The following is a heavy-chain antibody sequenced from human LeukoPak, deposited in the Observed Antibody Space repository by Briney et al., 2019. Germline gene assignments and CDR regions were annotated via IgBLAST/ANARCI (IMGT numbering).Heavy chain of an antibody. CDR3: AKANSYSVSTAAEY. Sequence: PGGSLRLSCAASGFTFDDYAMHWVRQAPGKGLEWVSGISWNSGSIGYADSVKGRFTISRDNAKNSLYLQMNSLRAEDTALYYCAKANSYSVSTAAEYWGQGTQVTVSS. J-gene: IGHJ4*02. CDR2: ISWNSGSI. D-gene: IGHD5/OR15-5a*01. CDR1: GFTFDDYA. V-gene: IGHV3-9*01.